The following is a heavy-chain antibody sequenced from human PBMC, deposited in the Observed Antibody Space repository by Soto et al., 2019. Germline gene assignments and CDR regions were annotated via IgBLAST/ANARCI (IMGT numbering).Heavy chain of an antibody. Sequence: PSETLSLTCTVSGCSISSSSYYWGWIRQPPGKGLEWIGSIYYSGSTYYNPSLKSRVTISVDTSKNQFSLKLSSVTAADTAVYYCAGQYQLLPPHYFDYWGQGTLVTVSS. D-gene: IGHD2-2*01. CDR1: GCSISSSSYY. V-gene: IGHV4-39*01. CDR3: AGQYQLLPPHYFDY. J-gene: IGHJ4*02. CDR2: IYYSGST.